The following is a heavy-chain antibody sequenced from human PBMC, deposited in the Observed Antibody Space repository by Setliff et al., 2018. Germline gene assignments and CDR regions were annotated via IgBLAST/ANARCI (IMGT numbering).Heavy chain of an antibody. Sequence: PGGSLRLSCATSGFTFDDHAMHWVRQAPGKGLEWVSGISYNSGSIGYGDSVKGRFTISRDSAKTSLYLQMNSLRAEDTALYYCAKTRGSNWNFFYYMDVWGKGTTVTVSS. D-gene: IGHD1-1*01. J-gene: IGHJ6*03. CDR3: AKTRGSNWNFFYYMDV. CDR2: ISYNSGSI. V-gene: IGHV3-9*01. CDR1: GFTFDDHA.